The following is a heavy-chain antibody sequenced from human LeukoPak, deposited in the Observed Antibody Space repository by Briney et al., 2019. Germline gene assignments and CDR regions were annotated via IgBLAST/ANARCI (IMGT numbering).Heavy chain of an antibody. V-gene: IGHV5-51*01. Sequence: ASVKVSCKASGYSFTSYWIGWVRQMPGKGLEWMGIIYPGDSDTRYSPSFQGQVTISADKSISTAYLQWSSLKASDTAMYYCARQEMGASGSRQDYWGQGTLVTVSS. D-gene: IGHD3-10*01. CDR1: GYSFTSYW. CDR2: IYPGDSDT. CDR3: ARQEMGASGSRQDY. J-gene: IGHJ4*02.